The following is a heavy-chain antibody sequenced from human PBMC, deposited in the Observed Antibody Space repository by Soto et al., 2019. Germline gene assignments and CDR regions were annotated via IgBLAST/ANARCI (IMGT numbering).Heavy chain of an antibody. CDR1: GYTLTELS. J-gene: IGHJ4*02. V-gene: IGHV1-24*01. CDR2: FDPEDGET. D-gene: IGHD5-18*01. Sequence: SVNVSCKVSGYTLTELSMHWVRQALGKGLEWMGGFDPEDGETIYAQKFQGRVTMTEDTSTDTAYMELSSLRSEDTAVYYCATDRPYGYSYGYVYWGQGTLVTVSS. CDR3: ATDRPYGYSYGYVY.